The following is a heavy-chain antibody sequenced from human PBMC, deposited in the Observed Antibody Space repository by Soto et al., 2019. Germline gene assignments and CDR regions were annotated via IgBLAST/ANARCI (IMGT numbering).Heavy chain of an antibody. CDR1: GFTFDDYA. D-gene: IGHD2-2*03. Sequence: EVQLVESGGGLVQPGGSLRLSCAASGFTFDDYAMHWVRQVPGKGLEWVSGISWDGGSIGYADSVQGRFTISRDNAKNTMYVPMNSLRTEDRALYNCARDPGHCGSTMGCGDEGGRAVFDYWGQGPLVTVSS. J-gene: IGHJ4*02. CDR2: ISWDGGSI. CDR3: ARDPGHCGSTMGCGDEGGRAVFDY. V-gene: IGHV3-9*01.